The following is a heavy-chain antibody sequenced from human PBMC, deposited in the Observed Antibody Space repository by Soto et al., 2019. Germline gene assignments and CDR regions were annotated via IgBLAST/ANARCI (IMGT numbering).Heavy chain of an antibody. CDR3: ARGQDDFDTSGYNDY. Sequence: QVQLVQSGSEVKKPGASVRVSCEASGYSFTSDNINWVRQAPGQGLEWVGYMNPYNGRSGYGQKFQGRVILTRDTSINTAYMELTNLRSEDTAVYYCARGQDDFDTSGYNDYWGRGTLITVSS. V-gene: IGHV1-8*01. CDR1: GYSFTSDN. D-gene: IGHD3-22*01. J-gene: IGHJ4*02. CDR2: MNPYNGRS.